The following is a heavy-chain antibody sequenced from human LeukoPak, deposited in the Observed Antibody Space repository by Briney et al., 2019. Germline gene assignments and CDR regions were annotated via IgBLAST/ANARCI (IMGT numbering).Heavy chain of an antibody. CDR3: AADYDSSGYVH. CDR1: GYTFTSYY. J-gene: IGHJ1*01. CDR2: INPSGGST. D-gene: IGHD3-22*01. Sequence: ASVKVSCRASGYTFTSYYMHWVRQAPGQGLEWMGIINPSGGSTSNAQKFQGRVTMTRDTSTSTVYMELSSLRSEDTAVYYCAADYDSSGYVHWGQGTLVTVSS. V-gene: IGHV1-46*01.